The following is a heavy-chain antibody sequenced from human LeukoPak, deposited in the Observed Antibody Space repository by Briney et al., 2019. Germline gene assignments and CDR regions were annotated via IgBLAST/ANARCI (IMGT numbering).Heavy chain of an antibody. V-gene: IGHV3-23*01. CDR1: GFTFSSYA. J-gene: IGHJ4*02. CDR2: ISGSGGST. Sequence: GGSLRLSCAASGFTFSSYAMSWVRQAPGKGLEWVSAISGSGGSTYYADSVKGRFTISRDNSKNTLYLQMNSLRAEDTAVYYCARAPMVRGVIPYFDYWGQGTLVTVSS. CDR3: ARAPMVRGVIPYFDY. D-gene: IGHD3-10*01.